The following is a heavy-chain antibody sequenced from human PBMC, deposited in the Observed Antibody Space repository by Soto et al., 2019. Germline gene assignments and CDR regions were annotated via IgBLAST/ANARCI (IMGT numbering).Heavy chain of an antibody. CDR2: IWYDGSNK. CDR3: ARDQQWLVRFYFDF. D-gene: IGHD6-19*01. V-gene: IGHV3-33*01. J-gene: IGHJ4*02. CDR1: GFTFSSYG. Sequence: GGSLILSCAASGFTFSSYGMQWVRQAPGKGLEWVAVIWYDGSNKYYADSVKGRFTISRDNSKNTLYLQMNSLRAEDTAVYYCARDQQWLVRFYFDFWGQGTLVTVSS.